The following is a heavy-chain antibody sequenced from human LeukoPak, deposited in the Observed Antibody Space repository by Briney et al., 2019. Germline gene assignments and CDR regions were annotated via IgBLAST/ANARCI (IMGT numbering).Heavy chain of an antibody. CDR2: FNSISSTI. D-gene: IGHD4-11*01. Sequence: PGGSLRLSCAASGLTLRSFSMNWVRQAPGKGLEWDSYFNSISSTIYYVDSVNGRFTISRDNPEKSLYRQMNSLRAEDTTVYYCTRELISGDYTFDYWGQGTLVTVSS. J-gene: IGHJ4*02. CDR1: GLTLRSFS. V-gene: IGHV3-48*01. CDR3: TRELISGDYTFDY.